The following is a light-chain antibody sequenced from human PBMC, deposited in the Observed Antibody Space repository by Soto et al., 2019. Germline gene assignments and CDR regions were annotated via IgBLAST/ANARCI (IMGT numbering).Light chain of an antibody. CDR3: QHLNSYPLT. V-gene: IGKV1-9*01. CDR2: GAS. Sequence: IQLTQSPSSLSASVGDRVTITCRTSEDIISYLAWYQQKPGKAPKLPIYGASTLQSGVPSRFSGSGSGTDFTLTITSLQPEDFASYYCQHLNSYPLTFGGGTKVDIK. J-gene: IGKJ4*01. CDR1: EDIISY.